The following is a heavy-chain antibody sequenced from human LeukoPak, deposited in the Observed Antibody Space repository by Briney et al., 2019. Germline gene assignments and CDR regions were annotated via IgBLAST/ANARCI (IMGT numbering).Heavy chain of an antibody. CDR3: ARGPSITMVRGGQWYYYMDV. CDR1: GYTFTRYY. J-gene: IGHJ6*03. CDR2: INPSGGST. V-gene: IGHV1-46*01. D-gene: IGHD3-10*01. Sequence: SVKVSCKSSGYTFTRYYMHCVRQAPGQGLEWMGIINPSGGSTNYAQKFQVRVTMTRDTSTNTVYMELSSLRSEDTAVYYCARGPSITMVRGGQWYYYMDVWGKGTTVTISS.